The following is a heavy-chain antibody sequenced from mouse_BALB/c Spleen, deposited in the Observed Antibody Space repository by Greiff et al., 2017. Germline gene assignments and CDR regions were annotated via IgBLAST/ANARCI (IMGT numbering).Heavy chain of an antibody. CDR3: ARDGGSTATTWFAY. D-gene: IGHD1-2*01. J-gene: IGHJ3*01. CDR1: GFTFSSYG. V-gene: IGHV5-6-3*01. CDR2: INSNGGST. Sequence: EVHLVESGGGLVQPGGSLKLSCAASGFTFSSYGMSWVRQTPDKRLELVATINSNGGSTYYPDSVKGRFTISRDNAKNTLYLQMSSLKSEDTAMYYCARDGGSTATTWFAYWGQGTLVTVSA.